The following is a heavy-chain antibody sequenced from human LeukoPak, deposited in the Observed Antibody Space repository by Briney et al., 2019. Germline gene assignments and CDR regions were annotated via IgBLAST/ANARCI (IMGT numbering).Heavy chain of an antibody. CDR1: GFTFSSYA. CDR2: NSASGGTT. D-gene: IGHD6-13*01. Sequence: HPGGSLRLSCAASGFTFSSYAMSWVRQAPGKGLEWVSGNSASGGTTYYADSVKGRFTISRDNSRNTLYLQMNSLRAEDTALYYCAKGGIAAAGTVGYYYYMDVWGKGTTVTVSS. V-gene: IGHV3-23*01. CDR3: AKGGIAAAGTVGYYYYMDV. J-gene: IGHJ6*03.